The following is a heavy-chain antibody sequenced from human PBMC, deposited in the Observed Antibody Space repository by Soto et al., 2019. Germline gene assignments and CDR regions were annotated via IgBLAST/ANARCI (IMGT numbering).Heavy chain of an antibody. CDR2: INHSGSS. CDR1: GGSFSCYY. V-gene: IGHV4-34*01. J-gene: IGHJ4*02. D-gene: IGHD5-18*01. CDR3: ASQQGIVDTALVLGNF. Sequence: SETLSLTCAVYGGSFSCYYWIWIRQPPGKGLEWIGEINHSGSSNYNPSLKSRVTISVDTSKNQLSLKLNSVTAADTAVYYCASQQGIVDTALVLGNFWGQGTQVTVSS.